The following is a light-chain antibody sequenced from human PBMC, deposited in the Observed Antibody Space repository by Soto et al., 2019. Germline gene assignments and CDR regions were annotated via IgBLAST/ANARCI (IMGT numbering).Light chain of an antibody. CDR2: GAS. V-gene: IGKV3-15*01. J-gene: IGKJ4*01. CDR3: QQYNNWPLT. Sequence: EIVMTQSPATLSVFPGERATLSCRASQRVSSNLAWYQQKPGQAPRLLIYGASTRATGIPARFSGSGSGTEFTLTISSLQSEDFAVYYCQQYNNWPLTFGGGTKV. CDR1: QRVSSN.